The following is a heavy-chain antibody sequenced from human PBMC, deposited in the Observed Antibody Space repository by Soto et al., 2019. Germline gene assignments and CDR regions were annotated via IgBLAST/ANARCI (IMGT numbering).Heavy chain of an antibody. CDR1: GFTFSSYS. Sequence: GGSLRLSCAASGFTFSSYSMNWVRQAPGKGLEWVSSISSSSSYIYYADSVKGRFTISRDNAKNSLYLQMNSLRAEDTAVYYCARDPYDSSGYFGYWGQGTLVTVSS. V-gene: IGHV3-21*01. CDR2: ISSSSSYI. J-gene: IGHJ4*02. D-gene: IGHD3-22*01. CDR3: ARDPYDSSGYFGY.